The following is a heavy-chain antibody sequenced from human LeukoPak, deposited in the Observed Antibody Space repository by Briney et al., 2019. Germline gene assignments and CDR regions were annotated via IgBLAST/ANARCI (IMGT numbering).Heavy chain of an antibody. CDR1: GFTFSRCA. V-gene: IGHV3-23*01. CDR2: ISGNGIST. CDR3: ARRAGGVVPAGNFDY. J-gene: IGHJ4*02. Sequence: PGGSLRLSCAASGFTFSRCAMSWVRQAPGKGLEWVSAISGNGISTYSPDSVKGRFTISRDNSKNTLYLQMNSLRAEDTAVYYCARRAGGVVPAGNFDYWGQGTLVTVSS. D-gene: IGHD2-2*01.